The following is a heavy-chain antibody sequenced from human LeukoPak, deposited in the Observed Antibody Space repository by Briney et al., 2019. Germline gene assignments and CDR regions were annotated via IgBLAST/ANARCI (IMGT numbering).Heavy chain of an antibody. D-gene: IGHD3-10*01. J-gene: IGHJ5*02. CDR1: GGSISSYY. V-gene: IGHV4-59*01. Sequence: PSETLSLTCTVSGGSISSYYWSWIRQPPGKGLEWIGYIYYSGSTNYNPSLKSRVTISVDTSKNQFFLNLRSVTAADTAVYYCAGSLWFGASNNWFDPWGQGTLVTVSP. CDR2: IYYSGST. CDR3: AGSLWFGASNNWFDP.